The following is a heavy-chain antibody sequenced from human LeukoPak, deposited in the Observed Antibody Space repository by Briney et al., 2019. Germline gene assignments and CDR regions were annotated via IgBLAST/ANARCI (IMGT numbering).Heavy chain of an antibody. CDR1: GYTLTELS. V-gene: IGHV1-24*01. D-gene: IGHD3-3*01. Sequence: ASVKVSCKVSGYTLTELSMHWVRQAPGKGLEWIGGFDPEDGETIYAQKFQGRVTMTEDTSTDTAYMELSSLRSEDTAVYYCATARPPFYDFSLYGMDVWGQGTTVTVSS. CDR3: ATARPPFYDFSLYGMDV. J-gene: IGHJ6*02. CDR2: FDPEDGET.